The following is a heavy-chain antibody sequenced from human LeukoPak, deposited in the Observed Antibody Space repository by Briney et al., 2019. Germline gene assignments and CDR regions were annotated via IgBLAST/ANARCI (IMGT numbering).Heavy chain of an antibody. CDR1: GFTFSDTW. D-gene: IGHD6-19*01. J-gene: IGHJ3*02. V-gene: IGHV3-74*01. Sequence: GGSLRLSCAASGFTFSDTWMHWVRQAPGEGLVWVSRIRSDGSDTRYADSVKGRFTISRDNAKNTLYLQMNSLRAEDTAVYYCAREGGSSGWYDAFHIWGQGTMVTVSS. CDR3: AREGGSSGWYDAFHI. CDR2: IRSDGSDT.